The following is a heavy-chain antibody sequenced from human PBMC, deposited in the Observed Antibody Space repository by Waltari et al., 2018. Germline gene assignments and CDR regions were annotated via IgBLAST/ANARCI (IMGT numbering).Heavy chain of an antibody. V-gene: IGHV3-9*01. CDR3: AKGGRYGDWPLGY. Sequence: EVQLVESGGGLVQPGRSLRLSCAASGFTFDDYAMHWVRQAPGKGLEWVSGISWNSGSIGYADSGKGRFTISRDNAKNSLYLQMNSLRAEDTALYYCAKGGRYGDWPLGYWGQGTLVTVAS. D-gene: IGHD4-17*01. J-gene: IGHJ4*02. CDR1: GFTFDDYA. CDR2: ISWNSGSI.